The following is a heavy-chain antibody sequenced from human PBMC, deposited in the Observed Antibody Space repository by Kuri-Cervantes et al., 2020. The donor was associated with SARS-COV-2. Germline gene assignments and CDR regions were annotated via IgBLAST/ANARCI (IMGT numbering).Heavy chain of an antibody. V-gene: IGHV1-69*08. J-gene: IGHJ4*02. D-gene: IGHD3-3*01. CDR3: ESYRDFWNGNACIDY. CDR2: IIPILGTA. CDR1: GYTFTSYC. Sequence: SVKVSCKASGYTFTSYCISWVRQAPRQGLGWMGRIIPILGTANYAQKFQGRVTITADKSTSTAYMELSSLRSEDTAVYYCESYRDFWNGNACIDYRGQGTLVTVSS.